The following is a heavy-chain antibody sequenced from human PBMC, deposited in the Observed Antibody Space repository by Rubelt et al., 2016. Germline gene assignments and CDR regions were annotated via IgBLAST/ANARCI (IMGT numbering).Heavy chain of an antibody. CDR3: ARELVPAAPGFYYGMDV. Sequence: QVQLVQSGAEVKKPGSSVKVSCKASGGTFSSYAISWVRQAPGQGLEWMGGIIPIFGTANYAQKFQGRVTITADESTSTAYKGLRSRRTEDTAVYYCARELVPAAPGFYYGMDVWGQGTTVTVSS. CDR1: GGTFSSYA. J-gene: IGHJ6*02. D-gene: IGHD2-2*01. CDR2: IIPIFGTA. V-gene: IGHV1-69*01.